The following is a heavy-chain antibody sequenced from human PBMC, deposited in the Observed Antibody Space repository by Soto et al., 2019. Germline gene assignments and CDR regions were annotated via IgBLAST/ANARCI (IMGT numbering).Heavy chain of an antibody. CDR3: ARDHGGSTWFVGVYYFFGMDV. V-gene: IGHV3-48*02. CDR1: VFIFSDYT. CDR2: ISSSGGAI. Sequence: GCLRLSCAXSVFIFSDYTMTWVRRAPVRVLDFVSHISSSGGAIFYAESVKGRFTVSRDNAKNSLYLQMNSLRDEDTAVYFCARDHGGSTWFVGVYYFFGMDVWGQGTAVTAP. J-gene: IGHJ6*02. D-gene: IGHD6-13*01.